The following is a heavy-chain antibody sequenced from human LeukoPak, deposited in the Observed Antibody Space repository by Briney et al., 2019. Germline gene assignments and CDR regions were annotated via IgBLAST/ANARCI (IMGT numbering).Heavy chain of an antibody. Sequence: GGSLRLSCAVSGITLSNYGMSWVRQAPGKGLEWVAGISGSGGSTNYADSVKGRYTISRDNPKNTLFLQMNSLRAEDTAVYFCAKRGVVIRVILVGFHKEAYYFDSWGQGALVTVSS. CDR2: ISGSGGST. V-gene: IGHV3-23*01. J-gene: IGHJ4*02. CDR3: AKRGVVIRVILVGFHKEAYYFDS. D-gene: IGHD3-10*01. CDR1: GITLSNYG.